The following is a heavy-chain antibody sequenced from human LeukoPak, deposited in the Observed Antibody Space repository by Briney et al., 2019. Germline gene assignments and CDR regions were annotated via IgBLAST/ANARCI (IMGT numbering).Heavy chain of an antibody. D-gene: IGHD2-2*01. V-gene: IGHV3-30-3*01. CDR1: GFTFSSYA. CDR3: ARDPVPAAARHFDY. J-gene: IGHJ4*02. CDR2: ISSDGSLE. Sequence: GGSLRLSCAASGFTFSSYAMHWVRQAPGKGLEWLAVISSDGSLEYYADSVKGRFTISRDNSKYTLYLLMNSLRPEDTAVYYCARDPVPAAARHFDYWGQGTLVTVSS.